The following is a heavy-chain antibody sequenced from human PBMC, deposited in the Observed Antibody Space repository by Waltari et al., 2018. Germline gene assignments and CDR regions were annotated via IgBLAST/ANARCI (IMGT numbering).Heavy chain of an antibody. CDR2: IWYDGSNK. V-gene: IGHV3-33*01. D-gene: IGHD1-26*01. CDR1: GFTFSSYG. J-gene: IGHJ4*02. CDR3: ARENTVGATTGYFDY. Sequence: QVQLVESGGGVVQPGRSLRLSCAASGFTFSSYGMHWVRQAPGKGLEWVAVIWYDGSNKYYADSVKGRFTISRDNSKNTLYLQMNSLRAEDTAVYYCARENTVGATTGYFDYWGQGTLVTVSS.